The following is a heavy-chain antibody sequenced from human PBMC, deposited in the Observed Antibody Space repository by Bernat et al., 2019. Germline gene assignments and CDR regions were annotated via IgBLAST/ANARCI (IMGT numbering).Heavy chain of an antibody. CDR2: IDWDDDK. J-gene: IGHJ3*02. D-gene: IGHD1-7*01. CDR3: ARFRITGTTRAFDI. V-gene: IGHV2-70*15. CDR1: GFSLITSGMC. Sequence: QVTLRESGPALVKPTQTLTLTCTFSGFSLITSGMCVIWIRQPPGKALEWLARIDWDDDKYYSTSLKTRLTISKDTSKNQVVLTMTNMDPVDTATYYCARFRITGTTRAFDIWGQGTMVTVSS.